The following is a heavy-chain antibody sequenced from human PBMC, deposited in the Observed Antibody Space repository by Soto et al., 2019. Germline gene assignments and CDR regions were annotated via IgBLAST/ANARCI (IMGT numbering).Heavy chain of an antibody. CDR1: GFTFSGSA. CDR3: AKDLGSGKPYYYYAMDV. V-gene: IGHV3-73*02. J-gene: IGHJ6*02. Sequence: EVQLVESGGGLVQPGGSLKLSCAASGFTFSGSAMHWVRQASGKGLEWVGRIRSKANSYATAYAASVKGRFTISRDDSKNTAYLQMNSLKTEDTAVYYCAKDLGSGKPYYYYAMDVWGQGTTVTVSS. D-gene: IGHD3-10*01. CDR2: IRSKANSYAT.